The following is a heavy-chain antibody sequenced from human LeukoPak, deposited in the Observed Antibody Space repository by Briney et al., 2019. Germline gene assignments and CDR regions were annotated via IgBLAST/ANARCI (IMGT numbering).Heavy chain of an antibody. J-gene: IGHJ3*02. D-gene: IGHD1-1*01. Sequence: GGSLRLSCSASGFTFSSYAMHWVRQAPGKGLEYVSAISSNGGSTYYADSVKGRFTISRDNSKNTLYLQMSSLRAEDTAVYYCVKDRAVQLEPGLLGDACDIWGQGTMVTVSS. V-gene: IGHV3-64D*06. CDR2: ISSNGGST. CDR3: VKDRAVQLEPGLLGDACDI. CDR1: GFTFSSYA.